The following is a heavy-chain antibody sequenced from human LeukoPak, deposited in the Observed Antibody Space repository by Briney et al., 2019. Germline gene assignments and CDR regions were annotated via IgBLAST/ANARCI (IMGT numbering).Heavy chain of an antibody. CDR1: GFTVSNNH. CDR3: ARDADYGGSPDAFDI. V-gene: IGHV3-53*01. Sequence: GGSLRLSCAASGFTVSNNHMSWVRQAPGKGLNWVSIIYSGGTTYYADSAKGRFTISRDNSKNTLYLQMNSLRAEDTAVYYCARDADYGGSPDAFDIWGRGTIVTVSS. CDR2: IYSGGTT. J-gene: IGHJ3*02. D-gene: IGHD4-23*01.